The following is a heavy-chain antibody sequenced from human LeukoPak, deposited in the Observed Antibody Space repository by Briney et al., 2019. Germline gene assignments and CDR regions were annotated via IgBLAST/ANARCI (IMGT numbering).Heavy chain of an antibody. J-gene: IGHJ4*02. D-gene: IGHD2-2*01. CDR1: GFTFSSYA. CDR2: ISYDGSNK. V-gene: IGHV3-30*01. Sequence: GGSLRLSCAASGFTFSSYAMHWVRQAPGKGLEWVAVISYDGSNKYYADSVKGRFTISRDNSKNTLYLQMNSLRAEGTAVYYCARDSEDIVVVPAAMGYPPDYWGQGTLVTVSS. CDR3: ARDSEDIVVVPAAMGYPPDY.